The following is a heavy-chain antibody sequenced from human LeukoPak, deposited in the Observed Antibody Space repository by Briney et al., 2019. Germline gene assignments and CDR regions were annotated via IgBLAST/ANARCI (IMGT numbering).Heavy chain of an antibody. CDR3: TRDLMDYDVSTGLHHYYMDV. J-gene: IGHJ6*02. V-gene: IGHV3-30*03. CDR2: ISYDGSNK. D-gene: IGHD3-9*01. CDR1: GFTFSSYG. Sequence: GGSLRLSCAASGFTFSSYGMHWVRQAPGKGLEWVAVISYDGSNKYYADSVKGRFTISRDNAKNTLFLQMNTLRVEDTAVYYCTRDLMDYDVSTGLHHYYMDVWGQGTTVTVSS.